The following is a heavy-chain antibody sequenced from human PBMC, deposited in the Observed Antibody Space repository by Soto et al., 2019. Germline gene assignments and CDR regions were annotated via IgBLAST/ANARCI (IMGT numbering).Heavy chain of an antibody. J-gene: IGHJ6*02. V-gene: IGHV1-18*01. D-gene: IGHD6-13*01. CDR1: GYTFPNYG. Sequence: QVQLVQSGAEVRKPGASVKVSCKASGYTFPNYGIIWVRQAPGQGLEWMAWISANNGNTKYAQKFQDRVTMTTDTSTNTAYMELRSLRSDDTAVYYCARLKQLVFMDVWGQGTTVTVSS. CDR3: ARLKQLVFMDV. CDR2: ISANNGNT.